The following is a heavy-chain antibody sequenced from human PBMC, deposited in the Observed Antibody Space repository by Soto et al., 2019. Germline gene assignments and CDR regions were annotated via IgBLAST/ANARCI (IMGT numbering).Heavy chain of an antibody. Sequence: QVQLQESGPGLVKPSQTLSLTCTVSGGSISSGGYYWSWIRQHPGKGLEWIGYIYYSGSTYSTPSLKSRVTISVDTSKTQFSLQLSSVTAADTAVYYCARGGIAAAAPPDYWGPGTLVTVSS. J-gene: IGHJ4*02. V-gene: IGHV4-31*03. D-gene: IGHD6-13*01. CDR3: ARGGIAAAAPPDY. CDR1: GGSISSGGYY. CDR2: IYYSGST.